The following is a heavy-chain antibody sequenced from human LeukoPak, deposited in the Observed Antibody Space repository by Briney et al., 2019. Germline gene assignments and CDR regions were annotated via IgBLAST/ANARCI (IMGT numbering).Heavy chain of an antibody. CDR2: IKSKIDGGTI. J-gene: IGHJ4*02. V-gene: IGHV3-15*01. CDR3: TTGSMITFGGFIPRTSDY. Sequence: GGSLRLSCAASGFTFSNAWMSWVRQAPGKGLEWVGRIKSKIDGGTIDYAAPVKGRFTISRDDSKNMLFLQMNSLKTEDTAVYYCTTGSMITFGGFIPRTSDYWGQGTLVIVSS. D-gene: IGHD3-16*01. CDR1: GFTFSNAW.